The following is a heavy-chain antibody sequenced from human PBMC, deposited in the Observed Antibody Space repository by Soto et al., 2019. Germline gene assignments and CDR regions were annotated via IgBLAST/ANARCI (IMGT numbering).Heavy chain of an antibody. CDR3: ARPAGGHDAGGNYMDV. CDR1: GGSLSSYP. V-gene: IGHV1-69*02. J-gene: IGHJ6*03. Sequence: QVQLLQSGSEVKKPGSSVKVSCRASGGSLSSYPVTWVRQAPGQGLEWMGRIIPIVGLTNYAQKFQGRVTIAGDKSTSTAYKELSSLRSDDTAVYYCARPAGGHDAGGNYMDVWGKGTTVIVSS. CDR2: IIPIVGLT. D-gene: IGHD2-8*02.